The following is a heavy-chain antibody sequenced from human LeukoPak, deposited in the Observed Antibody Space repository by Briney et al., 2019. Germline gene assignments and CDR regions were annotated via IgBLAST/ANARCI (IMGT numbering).Heavy chain of an antibody. V-gene: IGHV3-74*01. CDR2: INTDGSIT. D-gene: IGHD3-16*01. Sequence: GGSLRLSCAASGFTFSNYWMHWVRQAPGTGLVWVSRINTDGSITNYADSVKGRFTVSRDNAKNTVYLQMNSLRAGDTALYYCARDETRPYNYYMDVWGKGTTVTVSS. CDR1: GFTFSNYW. J-gene: IGHJ6*03. CDR3: ARDETRPYNYYMDV.